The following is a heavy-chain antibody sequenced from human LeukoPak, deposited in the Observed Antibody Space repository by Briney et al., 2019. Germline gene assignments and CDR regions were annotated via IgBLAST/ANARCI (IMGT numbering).Heavy chain of an antibody. CDR3: ARDGGIQLWLHYFDY. CDR2: ISYDGSNK. Sequence: PGGSLRLSCAASGFTFSSYAMHWVRQAPGKGLEWVAVISYDGSNKYYADSVKGRFIISRDNSKNTLYLQMNSLRAEDTAVYYCARDGGIQLWLHYFDYWGRGALVTVSS. V-gene: IGHV3-30-3*01. J-gene: IGHJ4*02. D-gene: IGHD5-18*01. CDR1: GFTFSSYA.